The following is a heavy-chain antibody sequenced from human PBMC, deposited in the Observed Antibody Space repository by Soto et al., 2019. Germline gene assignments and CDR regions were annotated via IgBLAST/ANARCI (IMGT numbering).Heavy chain of an antibody. Sequence: QVQLVESGGGVVQPGRSLRLSFAASGFTFSSYGMHWVRQAPGKGLEWVAVISYDGSNKYYADSVKGRFTISRDNSKNTLYLQMNSLRAEDTAVYYCAKGVLGGDYVEGLDYWGQGTLVTVSS. CDR1: GFTFSSYG. V-gene: IGHV3-30*18. CDR2: ISYDGSNK. D-gene: IGHD4-17*01. J-gene: IGHJ4*02. CDR3: AKGVLGGDYVEGLDY.